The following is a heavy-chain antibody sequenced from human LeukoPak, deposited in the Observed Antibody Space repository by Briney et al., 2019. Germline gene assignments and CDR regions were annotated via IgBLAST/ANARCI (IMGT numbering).Heavy chain of an antibody. CDR1: GFTFSSYA. Sequence: GGSLRLSCAASGFTFSSYAMSWVRQAPGKGLEWVANIKNDGGEQHYVDSVKGRFTISRDNSKNTLYLQMNSLRAEDTAVYYCARGSSSYNAFDYWGQGTLVTVSS. J-gene: IGHJ4*02. CDR3: ARGSSSYNAFDY. V-gene: IGHV3-7*04. D-gene: IGHD6-13*01. CDR2: IKNDGGEQ.